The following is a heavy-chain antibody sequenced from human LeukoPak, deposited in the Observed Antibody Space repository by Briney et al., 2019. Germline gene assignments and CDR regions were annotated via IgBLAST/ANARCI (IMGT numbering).Heavy chain of an antibody. CDR1: GFTFSSYG. Sequence: GGSLRLSCAASGFTFSSYGMHWVRQAPGKGLEWVAVISYDGSNKYYADSVKGRFTISRDNSKNTLYLQMNSLRAEDTAVYYCARDFRHSGYGNYFDYWGQGTLVTVSS. D-gene: IGHD5-12*01. CDR2: ISYDGSNK. CDR3: ARDFRHSGYGNYFDY. V-gene: IGHV3-30*03. J-gene: IGHJ4*02.